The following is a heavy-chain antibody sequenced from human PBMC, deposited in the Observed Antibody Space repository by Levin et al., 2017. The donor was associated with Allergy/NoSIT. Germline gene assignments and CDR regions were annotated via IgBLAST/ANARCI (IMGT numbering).Heavy chain of an antibody. V-gene: IGHV4-34*01. J-gene: IGHJ4*02. Sequence: SETLSLTCAVYGGSFSGYYWSWIRQPPGKGLEWIGEINHSGSTNYNPSLKSRVTISVDTSKNQFSLKLSSVTAADTAVYYCARAYYDILTGYRPLDYWGQGTLVTVSS. D-gene: IGHD3-9*01. CDR2: INHSGST. CDR1: GGSFSGYY. CDR3: ARAYYDILTGYRPLDY.